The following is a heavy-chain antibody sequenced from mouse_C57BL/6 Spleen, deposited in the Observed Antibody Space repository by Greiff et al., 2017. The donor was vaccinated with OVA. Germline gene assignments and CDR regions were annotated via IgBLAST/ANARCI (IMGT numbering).Heavy chain of an antibody. Sequence: EVKVVESGGDLVKPGGSLKLSCAASGFTFSSYGMSWVRQTPDKRLEWVATISSGGSYTYYPDSVKGRFTISRDNAKNTLYLQMSSLKSEDTAMYYCARRRTGPYFDVWGTGTTVTVSS. CDR1: GFTFSSYG. CDR3: ARRRTGPYFDV. J-gene: IGHJ1*03. CDR2: ISSGGSYT. V-gene: IGHV5-6*02.